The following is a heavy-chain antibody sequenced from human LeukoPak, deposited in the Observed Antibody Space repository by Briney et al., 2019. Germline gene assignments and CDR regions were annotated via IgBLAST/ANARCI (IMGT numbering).Heavy chain of an antibody. D-gene: IGHD2/OR15-2a*01. CDR1: GCSISSSSYH. CDR3: ARLPTLPYVDY. CDR2: IYYSGST. Sequence: PSETLSLTCTVSGCSISSSSYHWGWIRQPPGKGLEWIGSIYYSGSTYYNPSLKSRVTISVDTSKNQFSLKLSSVIAADTAVYYCARLPTLPYVDYWGQGTLVTVSS. V-gene: IGHV4-39*01. J-gene: IGHJ4*02.